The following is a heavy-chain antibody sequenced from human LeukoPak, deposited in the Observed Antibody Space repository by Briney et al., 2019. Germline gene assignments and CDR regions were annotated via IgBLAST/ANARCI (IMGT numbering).Heavy chain of an antibody. CDR1: GFTFSSYS. Sequence: PGGSLRLSCAASGFTFSSYSMNWVRQAPGKGLEWVSSISSSSSYIYYADSVKGRFTISRDNAKNSLYLQMNSLRAEDTAVYYCARDSAFVLRFLEWGEDAFDIWGQGTMVTVSS. J-gene: IGHJ3*02. CDR3: ARDSAFVLRFLEWGEDAFDI. V-gene: IGHV3-21*01. CDR2: ISSSSSYI. D-gene: IGHD3-3*01.